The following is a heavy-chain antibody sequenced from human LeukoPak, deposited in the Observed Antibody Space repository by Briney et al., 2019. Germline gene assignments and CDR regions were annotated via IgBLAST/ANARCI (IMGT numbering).Heavy chain of an antibody. CDR3: ARGLLGDYGDYVPFFDP. Sequence: GASVKVSCKASGYTFTSYYMHWVRQAPGQGLEWMGIINPSGGSTSYAQKFQGRVTMTRDTSTSTVYMELSSLRSEDTAVYYCARGLLGDYGDYVPFFDPWSQGTLVTVSS. D-gene: IGHD4-17*01. J-gene: IGHJ5*02. V-gene: IGHV1-46*01. CDR1: GYTFTSYY. CDR2: INPSGGST.